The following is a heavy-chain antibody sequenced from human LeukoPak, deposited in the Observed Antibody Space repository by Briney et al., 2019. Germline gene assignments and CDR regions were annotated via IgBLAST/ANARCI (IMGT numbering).Heavy chain of an antibody. D-gene: IGHD6-13*01. Sequence: GGSLRLSCSASGFTFSDHYMDWVRQAPGKGLEWVGRTRNKANGYTTEYAASVKGRFAISRDDTKNSLYLQMNSLKTEDTAVYYCTRVHDSSWSGSYFDCWGQGILVTVSS. CDR3: TRVHDSSWSGSYFDC. J-gene: IGHJ4*02. CDR1: GFTFSDHY. V-gene: IGHV3-72*01. CDR2: TRNKANGYTT.